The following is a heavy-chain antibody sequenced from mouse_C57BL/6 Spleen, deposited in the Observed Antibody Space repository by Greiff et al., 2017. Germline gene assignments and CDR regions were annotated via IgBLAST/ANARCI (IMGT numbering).Heavy chain of an antibody. CDR3: ATLQSYAMDY. CDR2: IHPNSGST. V-gene: IGHV1-64*01. D-gene: IGHD2-10*01. CDR1: GYTFTSYW. Sequence: QVQLQQPGAELVKPGASVKLSCKASGYTFTSYWMHWVKQRPGQGLEWIGMIHPNSGSTNYNEKFKGKATLTVDKSSSTAYMQLSSLTSEDSAVYYCATLQSYAMDYWGQGTSGTVSS. J-gene: IGHJ4*01.